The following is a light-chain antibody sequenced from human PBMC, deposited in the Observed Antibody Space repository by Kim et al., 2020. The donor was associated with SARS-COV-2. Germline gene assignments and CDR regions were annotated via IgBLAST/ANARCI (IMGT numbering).Light chain of an antibody. V-gene: IGKV1-5*01. CDR3: QQYNSYSRT. J-gene: IGKJ1*01. Sequence: DIQMTQSPSTLSASVGDRVTITCRASQSISSWLAWYQQKPGKAPKLRIYDASSLESGVPSRCSSSGSGTEFTLTISSLQPDDFATYYRQQYNSYSRTFGRGTKVEI. CDR1: QSISSW. CDR2: DAS.